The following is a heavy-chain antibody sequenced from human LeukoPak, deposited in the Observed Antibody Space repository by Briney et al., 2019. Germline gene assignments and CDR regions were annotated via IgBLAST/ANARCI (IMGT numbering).Heavy chain of an antibody. Sequence: PGGSLRLSCAASGFTFDDYGMSWVRQAPGKGLEWVSGINWNGGSTGYADSVKGRFTISRDNAKNSLYLQMNSLRAEDTALYYCATHLDTAMPYYYMDVWGKGTTVTVSS. J-gene: IGHJ6*03. V-gene: IGHV3-20*04. CDR1: GFTFDDYG. CDR2: INWNGGST. D-gene: IGHD5-18*01. CDR3: ATHLDTAMPYYYMDV.